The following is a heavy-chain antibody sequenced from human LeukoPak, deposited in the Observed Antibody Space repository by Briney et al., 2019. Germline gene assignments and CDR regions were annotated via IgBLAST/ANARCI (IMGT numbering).Heavy chain of an antibody. CDR3: SRDRIARLGGSYRYDGFDV. D-gene: IGHD1-26*01. Sequence: ASVKVSCKASGYTVNNIGIHWVRQNPRQGLEWMGWISASNGLKNYAENLQGRVTMTTDTSTGTAYMDLRNLTSVDAALYYCSRDRIARLGGSYRYDGFDVWGQGTMVTVSS. CDR2: ISASNGLK. V-gene: IGHV1-18*04. J-gene: IGHJ3*01. CDR1: GYTVNNIG.